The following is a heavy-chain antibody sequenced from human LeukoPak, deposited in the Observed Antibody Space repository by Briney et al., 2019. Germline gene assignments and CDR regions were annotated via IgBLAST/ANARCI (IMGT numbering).Heavy chain of an antibody. CDR1: GGSFSGYY. CDR3: ARGVVVYGMDV. CDR2: INHSGST. D-gene: IGHD3-22*01. J-gene: IGHJ6*02. V-gene: IGHV4-34*01. Sequence: NPSETLSLTCAVYGGSFSGYYWSWIRQPPGKGLEWIGEINHSGSTNYNPSLKSRVTISVDTSKNQFSLKLSSVTAADTAVYYCARGVVVYGMDVWGQGTTVTVSS.